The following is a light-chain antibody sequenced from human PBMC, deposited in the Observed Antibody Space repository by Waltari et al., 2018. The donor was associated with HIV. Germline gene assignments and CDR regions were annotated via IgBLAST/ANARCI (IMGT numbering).Light chain of an antibody. CDR3: AAWDDSLNGVV. J-gene: IGLJ2*01. V-gene: IGLV1-44*01. Sequence: QSVLTQPPSASGTPGQRVTISCSGSSSNIGSNTVHWCQQLPGTAPTHLIYSNNQRPSGVPDRFSGSKYGASASLAISGLQSEDEADYYCAAWDDSLNGVVFGGGTKLTVL. CDR1: SSNIGSNT. CDR2: SNN.